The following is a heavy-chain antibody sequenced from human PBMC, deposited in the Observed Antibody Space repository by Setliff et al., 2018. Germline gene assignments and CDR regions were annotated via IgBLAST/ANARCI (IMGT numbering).Heavy chain of an antibody. V-gene: IGHV4-39*07. D-gene: IGHD1-26*01. J-gene: IGHJ3*02. Sequence: WVRQAPGKGLEWIGSIYHSGSTYYNPSLKSRVTMSVDTSKNQFSLKLSSVTAADTAVYYCARKGISALSGAFDMWGQGTMVTVSS. CDR3: ARKGISALSGAFDM. CDR2: IYHSGST.